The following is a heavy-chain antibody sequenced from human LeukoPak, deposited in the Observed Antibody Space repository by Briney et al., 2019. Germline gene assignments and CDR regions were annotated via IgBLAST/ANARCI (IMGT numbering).Heavy chain of an antibody. CDR3: ARRRDSGSLQHFDC. D-gene: IGHD1-26*01. Sequence: GGSLRLSCAASGFTFSSYAMSWVRQAPGKGLEWVSAISGSGGSTYYADSAKGRFTISRDNSKNTLYLQMNSLRAEDTAVYYCARRRDSGSLQHFDCWGQGTLVTVSS. CDR2: ISGSGGST. V-gene: IGHV3-23*01. CDR1: GFTFSSYA. J-gene: IGHJ4*02.